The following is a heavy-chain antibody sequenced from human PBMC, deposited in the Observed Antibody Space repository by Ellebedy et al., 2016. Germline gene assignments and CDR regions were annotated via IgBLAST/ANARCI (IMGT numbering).Heavy chain of an antibody. V-gene: IGHV4-34*01. CDR2: INHSGST. CDR3: ARVRVEFDY. CDR1: GGSFSGYY. D-gene: IGHD1-1*01. J-gene: IGHJ4*02. Sequence: SETLSLTCAVYGGSFSGYYLSWIRQPPGKGLEWIGEINHSGSTNYNPSLKSRVPISVDTSKNQFSLKLSSVTAADTAVYYCARVRVEFDYWGQGTLVTVSS.